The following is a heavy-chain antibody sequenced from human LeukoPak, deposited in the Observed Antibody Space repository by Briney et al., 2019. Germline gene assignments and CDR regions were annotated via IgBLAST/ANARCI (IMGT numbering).Heavy chain of an antibody. J-gene: IGHJ5*02. D-gene: IGHD6-6*01. V-gene: IGHV4-39*01. CDR1: GGSINSSSYS. Sequence: SETLSLTCTVSGGSINSSSYSWAWIRQPPGKGLEWIGSFYFGGSTHYNPSLKSRITISVDSSKDQFFLKLRSVTAADTAIYYCARPIDRPYNWFDPWGQGTLVIVSS. CDR3: ARPIDRPYNWFDP. CDR2: FYFGGST.